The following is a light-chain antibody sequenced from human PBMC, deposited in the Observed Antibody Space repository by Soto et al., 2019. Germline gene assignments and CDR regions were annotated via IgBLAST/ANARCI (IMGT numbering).Light chain of an antibody. CDR1: QSISSY. J-gene: IGKJ3*01. CDR2: AAS. CDR3: QQIYSTSFT. Sequence: DIQMTQSPSSLSASVGDRVTITCRASQSISSYLNWYQQKPGKAPKLLIYAASSLQSGVPSRFSGSGSGTDFSLTISSLQPEDFATYYCQQIYSTSFTFGPGTKVDIK. V-gene: IGKV1-39*01.